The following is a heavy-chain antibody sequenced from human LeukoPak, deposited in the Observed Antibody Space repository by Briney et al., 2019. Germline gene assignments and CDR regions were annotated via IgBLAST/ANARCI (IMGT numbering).Heavy chain of an antibody. J-gene: IGHJ3*02. D-gene: IGHD2-21*02. CDR3: ARGLIVVVTALEAFDI. V-gene: IGHV4-34*01. Sequence: SETLSLTCAVYGGSFSGYYWSWIRQPPGKGLEWTGEINHSGSTNYNPSLKSRVTISVDTSKNQFSLKLSSVTAADTAVYYCARGLIVVVTALEAFDIWGQGTMVTVSS. CDR1: GGSFSGYY. CDR2: INHSGST.